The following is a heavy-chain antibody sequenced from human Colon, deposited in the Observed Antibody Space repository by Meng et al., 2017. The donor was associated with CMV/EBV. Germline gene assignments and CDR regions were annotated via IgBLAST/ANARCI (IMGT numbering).Heavy chain of an antibody. CDR1: GLTFTNYW. J-gene: IGHJ4*02. CDR3: ARDPDHDRYGSGRCLDY. CDR2: TNTAGTST. Sequence: GESLMISCAASGLTFTNYWMHWVRQAPGKGLVWVSGTNTAGTSTYYADSVKGRFTISRDNAKNTLYLQMNSLRADDTAVYYCARDPDHDRYGSGRCLDYWGQGTLVTVSS. D-gene: IGHD3-10*01. V-gene: IGHV3-74*01.